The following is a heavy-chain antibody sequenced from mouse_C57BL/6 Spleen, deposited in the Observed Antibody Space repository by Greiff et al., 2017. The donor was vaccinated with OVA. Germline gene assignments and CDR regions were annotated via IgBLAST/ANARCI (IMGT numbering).Heavy chain of an antibody. D-gene: IGHD1-1*01. CDR1: GYTFTDYY. J-gene: IGHJ2*01. Sequence: EVQLQQSGPELVKPGASVKISCKASGYTFTDYYMNWVKQSHGKSLEWIGDINPNNGGTSYNQKFKGKATLTVDKSSSTAYMELRSLTSEDSAVYYCARGWTTVVAWGQGTTLTVSS. V-gene: IGHV1-26*01. CDR3: ARGWTTVVA. CDR2: INPNNGGT.